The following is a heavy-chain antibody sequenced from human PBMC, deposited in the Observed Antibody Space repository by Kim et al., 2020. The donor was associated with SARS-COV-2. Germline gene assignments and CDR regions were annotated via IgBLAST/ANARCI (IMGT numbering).Heavy chain of an antibody. V-gene: IGHV1-69*01. J-gene: IGHJ4*02. CDR3: ARGCSGGSCYAVDY. Sequence: AQKFQGRVTITADESTSTAYMELSSLRSEDTAVYYCARGCSGGSCYAVDYWGQGTLVTVSS. D-gene: IGHD2-15*01.